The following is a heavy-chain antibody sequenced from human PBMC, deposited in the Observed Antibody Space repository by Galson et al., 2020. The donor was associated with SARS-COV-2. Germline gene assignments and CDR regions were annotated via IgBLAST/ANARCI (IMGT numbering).Heavy chain of an antibody. CDR2: IYHSGST. CDR1: GGSISSSNW. D-gene: IGHD3-10*01. J-gene: IGHJ5*02. V-gene: IGHV4-4*02. CDR3: ASQFGEVSDSWFDP. Sequence: SETLSLTCAVSGGSISSSNWWSWVRQPPGKGLEWLGEIYHSGSTNYNPSLKSRVTISVDKSKNQFSLKLSSVTAADTAVYYCASQFGEVSDSWFDPWGQGTLVTVSS.